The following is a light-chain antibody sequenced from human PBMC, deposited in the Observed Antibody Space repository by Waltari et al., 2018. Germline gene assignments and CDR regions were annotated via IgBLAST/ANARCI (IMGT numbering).Light chain of an antibody. J-gene: IGLJ1*01. V-gene: IGLV2-11*01. CDR2: DVR. CDR3: CSYAGTYTFFV. Sequence: SALTQPSSVSGPPGQSVTISCTGSSSDVGGHNAVSWFQQFPGKGPKVLIYDVRKRLSGVLDRFSGSKSGNTASLTISGLQAEDEAAYYCCSYAGTYTFFVFGSGTEVTVL. CDR1: SSDVGGHNA.